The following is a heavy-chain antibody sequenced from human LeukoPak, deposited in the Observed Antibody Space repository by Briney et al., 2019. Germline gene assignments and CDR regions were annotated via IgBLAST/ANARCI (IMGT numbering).Heavy chain of an antibody. CDR1: GFTFSSYS. CDR2: ISSSGSTI. Sequence: GGSLRLSCAASGFTFSSYSMNWVRQAPGKGLEWVSYISSSGSTIYYADSVKGRFTISRDNAKNSLYLQMNSLRAEDTAVYYCAREEGPYYYYMDVWGKGTTVTVSS. J-gene: IGHJ6*03. V-gene: IGHV3-48*04. CDR3: AREEGPYYYYMDV.